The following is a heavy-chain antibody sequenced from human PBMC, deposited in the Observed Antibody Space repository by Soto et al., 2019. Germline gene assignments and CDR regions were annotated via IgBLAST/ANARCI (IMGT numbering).Heavy chain of an antibody. CDR3: AKDLGTSSEYYYYGMDV. CDR1: GFTFSGYA. D-gene: IGHD6-13*01. Sequence: GGSLRLSYAASGFTFSGYAMSWVRQAPGKGLEWVSAINGSGGSTYYADSVKGRFTISRDNSKNTLYLQMNSLRAEDTAVYYCAKDLGTSSEYYYYGMDVWGQGTTVTVSS. V-gene: IGHV3-23*01. J-gene: IGHJ6*02. CDR2: INGSGGST.